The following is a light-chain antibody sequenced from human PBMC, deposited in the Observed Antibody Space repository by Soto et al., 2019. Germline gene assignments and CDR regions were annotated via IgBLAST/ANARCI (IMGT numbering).Light chain of an antibody. CDR2: GAS. V-gene: IGKV3-20*01. CDR1: QSVAKNY. Sequence: ETVLTQSPGTLSLSPGERATLPCRASQSVAKNYLAWYQHKPGQGPRLLISGASSRATGIPDRFSGSGSGTDFTLTISRLQPEDFAVYYCLQYASEPLTFGGGTKVEI. CDR3: LQYASEPLT. J-gene: IGKJ4*01.